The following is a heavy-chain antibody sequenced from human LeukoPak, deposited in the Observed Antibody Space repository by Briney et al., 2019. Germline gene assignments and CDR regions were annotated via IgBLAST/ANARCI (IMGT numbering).Heavy chain of an antibody. Sequence: GGSLRLSCVVSGFSFSDSYMTWIRQTPGKGLEWLAYISGSSSDIYYADSVKGRFTISRDNAKNSLYLQMNSLRAEDTAVYYCARAGWELSDAFDIWGQGTMVTVSS. D-gene: IGHD1-26*01. CDR2: ISGSSSDI. CDR1: GFSFSDSY. CDR3: ARAGWELSDAFDI. J-gene: IGHJ3*02. V-gene: IGHV3-11*04.